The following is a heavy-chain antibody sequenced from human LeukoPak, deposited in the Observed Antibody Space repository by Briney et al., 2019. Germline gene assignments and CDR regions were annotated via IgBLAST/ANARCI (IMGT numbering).Heavy chain of an antibody. J-gene: IGHJ4*02. Sequence: GRSLRLSCAASGFIFSIYAMHWVRQSPDKGLEWVASISYDGSFKYYVDSVKGRFTISRDNSKNTLYLQMNSLRPEDTAVYYCAKGLRLDLGELSTFDYWGQGTLVTVSS. CDR1: GFIFSIYA. CDR2: ISYDGSFK. V-gene: IGHV3-30*18. D-gene: IGHD3-16*02. CDR3: AKGLRLDLGELSTFDY.